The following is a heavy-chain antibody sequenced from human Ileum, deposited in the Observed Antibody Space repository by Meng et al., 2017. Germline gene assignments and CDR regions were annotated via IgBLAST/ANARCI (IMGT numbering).Heavy chain of an antibody. CDR2: IASDGSGA. V-gene: IGHV3-74*01. CDR1: GFSFSSYS. Sequence: EVQLVESGGGLVQPGGSLRLSCAGSGFSFSSYSMFWVRQAPGKGLVWVSRIASDGSGAGYADFVKGRFTISRHNANNTLYLQMNSLRAEDTAVYYCWGSSRWYNDFWGQGTLVTVSS. J-gene: IGHJ4*02. D-gene: IGHD6-19*01. CDR3: WGSSRWYNDF.